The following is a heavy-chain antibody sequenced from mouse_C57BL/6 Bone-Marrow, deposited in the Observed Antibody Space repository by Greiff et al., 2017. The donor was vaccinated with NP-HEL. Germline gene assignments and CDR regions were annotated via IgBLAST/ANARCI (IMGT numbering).Heavy chain of an antibody. Sequence: QVQLQQPGAELVKPGASVKLSCKASGYTFTSYWMHWVKQRPGQGLEWIGMIHPNSGSTNYNEKFKSKATLTVDKSSSTAYMQLSSLTSEDSAVYYCATYDYDGRFAYWGQGTLVTVSA. J-gene: IGHJ3*01. D-gene: IGHD2-4*01. CDR2: IHPNSGST. CDR3: ATYDYDGRFAY. CDR1: GYTFTSYW. V-gene: IGHV1-64*01.